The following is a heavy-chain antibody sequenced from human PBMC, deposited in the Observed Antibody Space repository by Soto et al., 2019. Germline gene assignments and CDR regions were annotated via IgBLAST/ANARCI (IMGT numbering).Heavy chain of an antibody. CDR1: GFRFEDYG. Sequence: EVQLVESGGGLVQPGRSQRLSCAASGFRFEDYGMHWVRQAPGKGLEWVSSISWNSRNIAYADSVKGRFTVSRDNAKNYLYLHMKSLRPEDTALYYCAKDISRYQLVLITEGMDVWGQGTTVTVSS. J-gene: IGHJ6*02. CDR3: AKDISRYQLVLITEGMDV. CDR2: ISWNSRNI. V-gene: IGHV3-9*01. D-gene: IGHD3-10*01.